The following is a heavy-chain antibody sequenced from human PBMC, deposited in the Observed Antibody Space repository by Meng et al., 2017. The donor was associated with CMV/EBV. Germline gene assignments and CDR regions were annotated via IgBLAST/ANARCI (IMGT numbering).Heavy chain of an antibody. CDR3: ARDLGDTAIY. D-gene: IGHD5-18*01. CDR2: INPNSGGT. J-gene: IGHJ4*02. Sequence: QGELGQSGAEVKKPGASGKVSCKATGYTLTGYYMHWVRQAPGQGLEWMGWINPNSGGTNYAQKFQGRVTMTRDTSISTAYMELSRLRSDDTAVYYCARDLGDTAIYWGRGTLVTVSS. V-gene: IGHV1-2*02. CDR1: GYTLTGYY.